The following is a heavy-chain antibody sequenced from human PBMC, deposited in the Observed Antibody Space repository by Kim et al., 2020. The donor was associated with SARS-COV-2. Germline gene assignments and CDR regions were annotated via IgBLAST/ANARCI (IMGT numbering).Heavy chain of an antibody. J-gene: IGHJ5*02. Sequence: GGSLRLSCAASGFTFSDYYMSWIRQAPGKGLEWVSYISSSSSYTNYADSVKGRFTISRDNAKNSLYLQMNSLRAEDTAVYYCAREIGYSGNVSWGQGTLVTVSS. CDR2: ISSSSSYT. CDR1: GFTFSDYY. CDR3: AREIGYSGNVS. D-gene: IGHD5-12*01. V-gene: IGHV3-11*05.